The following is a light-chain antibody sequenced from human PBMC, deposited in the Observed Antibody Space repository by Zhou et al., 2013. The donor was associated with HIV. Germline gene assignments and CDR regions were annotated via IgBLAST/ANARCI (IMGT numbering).Light chain of an antibody. CDR2: KAS. CDR3: QHCRSYAGT. CDR1: QSISYW. J-gene: IGKJ1*01. V-gene: IGKV1-5*03. Sequence: DIQMTQSPSTLSASVGDRVTITCRASQSISYWLAWYQQKPGEAPKLLIYKASNLESGVPSRFSGSGSGTEFTLTISSLQPDDFATYYRQHCRSYAGTFGQGTKVEIK.